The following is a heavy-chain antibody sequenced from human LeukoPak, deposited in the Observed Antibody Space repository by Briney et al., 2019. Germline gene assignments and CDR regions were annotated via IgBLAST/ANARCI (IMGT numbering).Heavy chain of an antibody. CDR1: GGSISSSSYY. D-gene: IGHD3-3*01. CDR3: ARDPTIFGVVRQDY. V-gene: IGHV4-39*07. J-gene: IGHJ4*02. CDR2: IYYSGST. Sequence: RTSETLSLTCTVSGGSISSSSYYWGWIRQPPGKGLEWIGSIYYSGSTYYNPSLKSRVTISVDTSKNQFSLKLSSVTAADTAVYYCARDPTIFGVVRQDYWGQGTLVTVSS.